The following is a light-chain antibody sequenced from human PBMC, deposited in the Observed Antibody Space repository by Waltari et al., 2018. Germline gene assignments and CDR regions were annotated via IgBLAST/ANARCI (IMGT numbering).Light chain of an antibody. CDR3: QQSYNVPT. J-gene: IGKJ1*01. Sequence: IQMTQSPSSLSASVGDRVPITCRASQSISHYLSWYQQKPGKAPKLLIYAASSLQSGVPSRFSGSGSGTDFTLTISSLQPEDFATYYCQQSYNVPTFGPGTKVENK. CDR1: QSISHY. V-gene: IGKV1-39*01. CDR2: AAS.